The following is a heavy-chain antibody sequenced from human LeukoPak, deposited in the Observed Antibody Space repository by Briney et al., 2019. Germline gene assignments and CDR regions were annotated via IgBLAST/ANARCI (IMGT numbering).Heavy chain of an antibody. CDR1: GYSISSGYY. V-gene: IGHV4-38-2*02. CDR2: IYHSGST. Sequence: SETLSLTCAVSGYSISSGYYWGWIRQPPGKGLEWIGSIYHSGSTYYNPSLKSRVTISVDTSKNQFSLKLSSVTAADTAVYYCARELGCSSTSCYALSPDYWGQGTLVTVSS. J-gene: IGHJ4*02. D-gene: IGHD2-2*01. CDR3: ARELGCSSTSCYALSPDY.